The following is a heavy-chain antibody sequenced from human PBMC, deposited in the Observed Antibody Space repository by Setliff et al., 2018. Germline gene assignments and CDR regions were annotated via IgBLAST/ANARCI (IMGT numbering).Heavy chain of an antibody. CDR1: GYEFNNYG. CDR2: ISSYNGNT. V-gene: IGHV1-18*01. J-gene: IGHJ3*02. CDR3: ARSPDSGYYHQRDAFDI. D-gene: IGHD3-22*01. Sequence: GASVKVSCKASGYEFNNYGIAWVRQAPGQGLEWLGWISSYNGNTKYAQTVQDRLRVTTDTSTSTSYMELRSLRSDDTAVYFCARSPDSGYYHQRDAFDIWGQGTRVTVSS.